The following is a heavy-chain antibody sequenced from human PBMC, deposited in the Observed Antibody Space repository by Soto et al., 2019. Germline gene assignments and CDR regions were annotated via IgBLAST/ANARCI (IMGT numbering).Heavy chain of an antibody. CDR3: ARESEDLTSNFDY. Sequence: LRLSCSASGFTFTRYSMNLARQAPGKGLEWVSSISSTTNYIYYGDSMKGRFTISRDNAKNSLYLEMNSLRAEDTAVYYCARESEDLTSNFDYWGQGTLVTVSS. CDR1: GFTFTRYS. V-gene: IGHV3-21*06. CDR2: ISSTTNYI. J-gene: IGHJ4*02.